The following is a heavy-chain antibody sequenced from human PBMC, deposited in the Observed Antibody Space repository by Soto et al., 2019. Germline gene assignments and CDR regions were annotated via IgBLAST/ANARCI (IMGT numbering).Heavy chain of an antibody. J-gene: IGHJ4*02. Sequence: QVQLVQSGAEVKKPGSSVKVSCKASGGTFRSYAISWVRQAPGQGLEWMGGIIPIFGTANYAQKFQGRVTITADESTSTAYMELSSLRSEDTAVYYCASGDIVVVPAAISSFDYWGQGTLVTVSS. D-gene: IGHD2-2*01. V-gene: IGHV1-69*01. CDR3: ASGDIVVVPAAISSFDY. CDR2: IIPIFGTA. CDR1: GGTFRSYA.